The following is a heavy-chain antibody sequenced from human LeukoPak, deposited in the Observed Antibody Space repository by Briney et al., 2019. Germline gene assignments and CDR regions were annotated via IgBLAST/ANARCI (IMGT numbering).Heavy chain of an antibody. J-gene: IGHJ4*02. CDR2: IYTSGST. CDR1: GASMSNSF. V-gene: IGHV4-4*07. CDR3: ARHKGGRYSGSYLDY. D-gene: IGHD1-26*01. Sequence: KPSETLSLTCTVSGASMSNSFWSWIRQPAAKGLEWIGRIYTSGSTNYNPSLKSRVTISVDTSKNQLSLQLSSVTAAATAVYYCARHKGGRYSGSYLDYWGQATLVTVSS.